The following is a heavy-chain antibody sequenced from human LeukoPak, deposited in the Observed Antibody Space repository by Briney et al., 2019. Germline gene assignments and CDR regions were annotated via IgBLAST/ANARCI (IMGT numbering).Heavy chain of an antibody. CDR2: ISAYSDNT. Sequence: ASVKISCKASGYTFTNYGISWVRQAPGQGLEWMGWISAYSDNTNYAQKLQGRVTMTTDTSTSTAYMELRSLRSDDTAVYYCALIPYCTTATCYCFDYWGQGTLVTVSS. CDR3: ALIPYCTTATCYCFDY. V-gene: IGHV1-18*01. D-gene: IGHD2-8*01. CDR1: GYTFTNYG. J-gene: IGHJ4*02.